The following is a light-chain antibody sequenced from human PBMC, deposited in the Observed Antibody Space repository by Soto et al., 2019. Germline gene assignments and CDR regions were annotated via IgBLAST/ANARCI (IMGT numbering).Light chain of an antibody. J-gene: IGLJ2*01. CDR3: GTWDSSLSAVV. CDR1: SSNIGNNF. CDR2: DIY. V-gene: IGLV1-51*01. Sequence: QSVLTQPPSVSAAPGQTITISCFGSSSNIGNNFVSWYQHLPGAAPKLLIYDIYKRPSGIPDRFSGSKSGTSATLGITGLQTGDEADYYCGTWDSSLSAVVFGGGTKVTVL.